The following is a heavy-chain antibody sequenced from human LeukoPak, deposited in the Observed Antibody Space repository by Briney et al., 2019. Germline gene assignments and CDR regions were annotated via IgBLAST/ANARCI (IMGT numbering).Heavy chain of an antibody. CDR3: ARRHSSGWYPFDY. D-gene: IGHD6-19*01. CDR2: IYYSGTT. J-gene: IGHJ4*02. CDR1: GGSISSNSYY. Sequence: SETLSLTCTVSGGSISSNSYYWGWIRQPPGKGLEWIGSIYYSGTTYYNPSLKSRVTISVDTSKNQSSLNLSSMTAADTAVYYCARRHSSGWYPFDYWGQGTLVTVSS. V-gene: IGHV4-39*01.